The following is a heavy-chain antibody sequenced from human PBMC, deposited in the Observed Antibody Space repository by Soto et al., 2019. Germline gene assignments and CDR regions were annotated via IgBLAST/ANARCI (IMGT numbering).Heavy chain of an antibody. V-gene: IGHV3-48*03. Sequence: PGGSLTLSCAASGFTFSSYEMNWVRQAPGKGLEWVSFIISSGSTIYYADSVKGRFTISRDNAKNSPYLQMNSLRAEDTAVYYCVYGYYFDYWGQGAPVTVPS. CDR3: VYGYYFDY. CDR2: IISSGSTI. D-gene: IGHD3-10*01. J-gene: IGHJ4*02. CDR1: GFTFSSYE.